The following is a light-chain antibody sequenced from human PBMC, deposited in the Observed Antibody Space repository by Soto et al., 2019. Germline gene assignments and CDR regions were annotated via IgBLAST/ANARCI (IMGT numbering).Light chain of an antibody. Sequence: DIQMTQSPSSLSASVGDRVTITCRASQDISNFLAWYQQKPGKVPKLLIYAASSLQSGVPSRFSGSGSGTDFTLTISSLQPEDVASYYCQKYNRAPWTLGQGTKVEIK. CDR1: QDISNF. CDR3: QKYNRAPWT. J-gene: IGKJ1*01. CDR2: AAS. V-gene: IGKV1-27*01.